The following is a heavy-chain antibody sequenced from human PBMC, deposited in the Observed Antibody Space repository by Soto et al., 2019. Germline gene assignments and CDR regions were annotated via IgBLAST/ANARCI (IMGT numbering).Heavy chain of an antibody. V-gene: IGHV3-23*01. Sequence: GSLRLSCAASGFSFSSYAMSWVRQAPGKGLEWVSAISGSGGSTYYADSVKGRFTISRDNSKNTLYLQMNSLRAEDTAVYYCAKDLGRHYYYGMDVWGQGTTVTVSS. D-gene: IGHD7-27*01. CDR1: GFSFSSYA. CDR3: AKDLGRHYYYGMDV. J-gene: IGHJ6*02. CDR2: ISGSGGST.